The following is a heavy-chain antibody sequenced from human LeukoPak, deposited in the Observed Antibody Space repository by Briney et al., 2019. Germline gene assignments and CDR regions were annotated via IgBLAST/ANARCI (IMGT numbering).Heavy chain of an antibody. Sequence: SVKVSCKASGGTFSSYAISWVRQAPGQGLEWMGGIIPIFGTANYAQKFQERVTITRDMSTSTAYMELSSLRSEDTAVYYCAVIIFEPHILVYWGQGTLVTVSS. V-gene: IGHV1-69*05. J-gene: IGHJ4*02. CDR1: GGTFSSYA. CDR3: AVIIFEPHILVY. CDR2: IIPIFGTA. D-gene: IGHD2-15*01.